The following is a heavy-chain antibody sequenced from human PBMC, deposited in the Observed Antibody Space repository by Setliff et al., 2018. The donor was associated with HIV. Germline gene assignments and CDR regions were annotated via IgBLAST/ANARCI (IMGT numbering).Heavy chain of an antibody. J-gene: IGHJ2*01. Sequence: SVKVSCKASAGTVSSYGISWVRQAPGQGLEWMGRIIPNFGAANYAQRFQCRVTITADKSTSTVYMELTSLRSEDTAMYYCAGDVGRRWDYYFDIWGRGTLVTVSS. V-gene: IGHV1-69*06. CDR2: IIPNFGAA. CDR3: AGDVGRRWDYYFDI. CDR1: AGTVSSYG. D-gene: IGHD1-26*01.